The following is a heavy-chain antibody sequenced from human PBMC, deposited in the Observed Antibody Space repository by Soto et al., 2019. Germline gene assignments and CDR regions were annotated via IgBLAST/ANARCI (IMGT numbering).Heavy chain of an antibody. Sequence: PSETLSLTCTVSGGSISSYYWSWIRQPPGKGLEWIGYIYYSGSTNYNPSLKSRVTISVDTSKNQFSLKLSSVTAADTAVYYCARVPGSNQWLKREYYFDYWGQGTLVT. J-gene: IGHJ4*02. CDR3: ARVPGSNQWLKREYYFDY. V-gene: IGHV4-59*01. D-gene: IGHD6-19*01. CDR1: GGSISSYY. CDR2: IYYSGST.